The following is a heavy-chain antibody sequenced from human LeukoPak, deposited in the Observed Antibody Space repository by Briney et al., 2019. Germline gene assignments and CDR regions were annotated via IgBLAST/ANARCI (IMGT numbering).Heavy chain of an antibody. CDR2: ISAYNGNT. D-gene: IGHD3-22*01. V-gene: IGHV1-18*01. CDR1: GYTFTSYG. Sequence: GASVKVSCKASGYTFTSYGISWVRQAPGQGLEWMGWISAYNGNTNYAQKLQGRVTMTTDTSTSTAYMELRSLRSDDTAVYYCARALGAYYYGSSGYYDDYWGQGTLVTVSS. J-gene: IGHJ4*02. CDR3: ARALGAYYYGSSGYYDDY.